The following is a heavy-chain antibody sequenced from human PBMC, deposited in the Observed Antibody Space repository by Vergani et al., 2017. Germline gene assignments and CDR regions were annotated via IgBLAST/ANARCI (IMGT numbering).Heavy chain of an antibody. Sequence: QVQLVESGGGVVQPGRSLRLSCAASGFTFSSYAMHWVRQAPGKGLEWVAVISYDGSNKYYADSVKGRFTISRDNSKNTLYLQMNGLRAEDTAVYYCARAAGYCGSTICPPTLRNYYHYMDVWGKGTTVTVSS. CDR1: GFTFSSYA. V-gene: IGHV3-30-3*01. CDR3: ARAAGYCGSTICPPTLRNYYHYMDV. D-gene: IGHD2-2*01. CDR2: ISYDGSNK. J-gene: IGHJ6*03.